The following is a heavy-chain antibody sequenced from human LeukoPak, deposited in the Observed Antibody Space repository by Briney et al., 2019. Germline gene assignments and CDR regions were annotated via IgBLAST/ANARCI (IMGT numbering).Heavy chain of an antibody. D-gene: IGHD3-10*01. V-gene: IGHV3-11*01. J-gene: IGHJ4*02. CDR2: ISDSGSTI. CDR1: AFAFSAYY. Sequence: GGSLRLSCAASAFAFSAYYMSWIRQAPGKGLEWVSYISDSGSTIYYADSVKGRFTISRDNVKNSLYLQMNGLRAEDTAVYYCAREMEGDYGSGTFFDLWGEGNMVSVSS. CDR3: AREMEGDYGSGTFFDL.